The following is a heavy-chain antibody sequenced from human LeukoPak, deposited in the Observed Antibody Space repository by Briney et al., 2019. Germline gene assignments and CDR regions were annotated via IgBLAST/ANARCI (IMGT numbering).Heavy chain of an antibody. CDR3: ARRQSSGFLDY. CDR1: GGPISSYY. Sequence: PSETLSLTCTVSGGPISSYYWSWIRQPPGKGLEWIGYIYYSGSTNYNPSLKSRVTISVDTSKNQFSLKLSSVTAADTAVYYCARRQSSGFLDYWGQGTLVTVSS. V-gene: IGHV4-59*01. J-gene: IGHJ4*02. CDR2: IYYSGST. D-gene: IGHD6-19*01.